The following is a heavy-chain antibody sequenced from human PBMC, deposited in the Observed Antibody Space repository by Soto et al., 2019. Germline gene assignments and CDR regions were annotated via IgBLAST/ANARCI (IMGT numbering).Heavy chain of an antibody. D-gene: IGHD6-13*01. CDR2: INAGNGNT. CDR1: GYTFTSYA. J-gene: IGHJ4*02. Sequence: ASVKVSCKASGYTFTSYAMHWVRQAPGQRLEWMGWINAGNGNTKYSQKFQGRVTTTRDTSASTAYMELSSLRSEDTAVYYCASGAAAGTEFDYWGQGTLVTVSS. CDR3: ASGAAAGTEFDY. V-gene: IGHV1-3*01.